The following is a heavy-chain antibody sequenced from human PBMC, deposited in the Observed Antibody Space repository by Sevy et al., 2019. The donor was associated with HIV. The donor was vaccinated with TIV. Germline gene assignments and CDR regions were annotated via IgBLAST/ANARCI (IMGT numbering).Heavy chain of an antibody. CDR2: ISHTGGT. Sequence: SETLSLTCDLYGGSFSGYYWSWIRQPPGKGLEWIGEISHTGGTSYNSSLKSRVTISIDTSKNHFSLKLSSLTAADTAVYFCARLLIVGEEEDYFYNGMDVWGQGTTVTVSS. J-gene: IGHJ6*02. D-gene: IGHD1-26*01. V-gene: IGHV4-34*01. CDR3: ARLLIVGEEEDYFYNGMDV. CDR1: GGSFSGYY.